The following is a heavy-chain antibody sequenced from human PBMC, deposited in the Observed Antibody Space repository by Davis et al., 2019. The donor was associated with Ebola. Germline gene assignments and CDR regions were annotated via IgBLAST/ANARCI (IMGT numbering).Heavy chain of an antibody. CDR3: ARVRAVAAAGGGMDV. V-gene: IGHV3-74*01. Sequence: HTGGSLRLSCAASGFTFSSYWMHWVRQAPGKGLVWVSRINSDGSSTSYADSVKGRFTISRDNAKNSLYLQMNSLRAEDTAVYYCARVRAVAAAGGGMDVWGQGTTVTVSS. CDR1: GFTFSSYW. CDR2: INSDGSST. J-gene: IGHJ6*02. D-gene: IGHD6-13*01.